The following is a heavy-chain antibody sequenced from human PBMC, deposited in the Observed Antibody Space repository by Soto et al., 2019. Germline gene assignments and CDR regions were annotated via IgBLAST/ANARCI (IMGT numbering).Heavy chain of an antibody. J-gene: IGHJ4*02. D-gene: IGHD3-9*01. Sequence: SETLSLTCAVSGGSISSGGYSWSWIRQPPGKGLEWIGYIYHSGSTYYNPSLKSRVTISVDRSKNQFSLKLSSVTAADTAVYYCARSDTYDILDYWGQGTLVTVSS. CDR2: IYHSGST. V-gene: IGHV4-30-2*01. CDR1: GGSISSGGYS. CDR3: ARSDTYDILDY.